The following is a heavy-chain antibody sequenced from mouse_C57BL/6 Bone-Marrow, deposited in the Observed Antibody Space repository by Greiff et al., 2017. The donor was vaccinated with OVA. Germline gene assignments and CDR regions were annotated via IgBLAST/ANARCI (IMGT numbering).Heavy chain of an antibody. V-gene: IGHV5-4*01. CDR2: ISDGGSYT. J-gene: IGHJ2*01. CDR1: GFTFSSYA. Sequence: EVQRVESGGGLVKPGGSLKLSCAASGFTFSSYAMSWVRQTPEKRLEWVATISDGGSYTYYPDNVKGRFTISRDNAKNNLYLQMSHLKSEDTAMYYCAREGYDGYYLFFDYWGQGTTLTVSS. CDR3: AREGYDGYYLFFDY. D-gene: IGHD2-3*01.